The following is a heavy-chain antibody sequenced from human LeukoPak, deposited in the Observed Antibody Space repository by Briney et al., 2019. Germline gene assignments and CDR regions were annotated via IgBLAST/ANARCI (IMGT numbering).Heavy chain of an antibody. CDR1: GGTFSSYA. CDR3: ARPRGGNPFIIYKNAFDI. D-gene: IGHD3-10*01. Sequence: GASVKVSCKASGGTFSSYAISWVRQAPGQGLEWMGGIIPIFGTANYAQKFQGRVTITADKSTSTAYMELSSLRSEDTAVYYCARPRGGNPFIIYKNAFDIWGQGTMVTVSS. CDR2: IIPIFGTA. J-gene: IGHJ3*02. V-gene: IGHV1-69*06.